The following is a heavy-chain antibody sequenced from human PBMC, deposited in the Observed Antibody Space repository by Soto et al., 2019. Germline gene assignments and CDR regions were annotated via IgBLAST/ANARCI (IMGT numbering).Heavy chain of an antibody. CDR3: AASCVGCGGFNYYGMDV. Sequence: QVQLQESGPGLVKPSQTLSLTCTVSGGSISSGGYYWYWIRQHPGKGLEWIGYIYYSGTTYYNPSLKSRVTISVDPSKNQFSLKLSSVTAADTAVYYCAASCVGCGGFNYYGMDVWGQGTTVTVSS. CDR2: IYYSGTT. D-gene: IGHD2-21*01. CDR1: GGSISSGGYY. V-gene: IGHV4-31*03. J-gene: IGHJ6*02.